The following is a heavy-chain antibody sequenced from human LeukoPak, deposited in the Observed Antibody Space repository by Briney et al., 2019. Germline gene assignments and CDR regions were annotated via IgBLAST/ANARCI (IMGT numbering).Heavy chain of an antibody. V-gene: IGHV4-34*01. D-gene: IGHD2-15*01. Sequence: SETLSFTCAVYGGSFSGYYWSWIRQPPGKGLEWIGEINHSGSTNYNPSLKSRVTISVDTSKNQFSLKLSSVTAAGTAVYYCARGRGYCSGGSCYPAYWGQGTLVTVSS. CDR1: GGSFSGYY. J-gene: IGHJ4*02. CDR2: INHSGST. CDR3: ARGRGYCSGGSCYPAY.